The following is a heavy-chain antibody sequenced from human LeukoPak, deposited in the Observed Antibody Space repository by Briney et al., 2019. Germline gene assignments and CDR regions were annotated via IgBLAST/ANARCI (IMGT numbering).Heavy chain of an antibody. D-gene: IGHD3-9*01. J-gene: IGHJ3*02. V-gene: IGHV3-13*05. CDR3: ARAVPDILTGSGAFDT. CDR1: GFTFSSYD. CDR2: IGTAGDP. Sequence: PGGSLRLSCAASGFTFSSYDMHWVRQATGKGLGWVSAIGTAGDPYYPGSVKGRFTISRENAKNSLYLQMNSLRAGDTAVYYCARAVPDILTGSGAFDTWGQGTMVTVSS.